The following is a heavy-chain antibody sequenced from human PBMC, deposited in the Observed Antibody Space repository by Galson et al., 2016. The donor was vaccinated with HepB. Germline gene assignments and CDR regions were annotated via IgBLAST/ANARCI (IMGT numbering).Heavy chain of an antibody. J-gene: IGHJ4*02. D-gene: IGHD2-15*01. CDR3: ARDFLRGGWNLFDY. CDR1: GYTFTGYY. Sequence: SVKVSCKASGYTFTGYYIHWVRQAPGQGPEWMGWINPSSGDTNYLQRFRGRVTMTRDTSSSTTYMELSRLRSDDTAVYYCARDFLRGGWNLFDYWGQGALVTVSS. CDR2: INPSSGDT. V-gene: IGHV1-2*02.